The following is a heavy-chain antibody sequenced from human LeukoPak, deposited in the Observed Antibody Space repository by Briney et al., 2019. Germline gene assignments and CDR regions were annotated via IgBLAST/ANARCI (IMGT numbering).Heavy chain of an antibody. V-gene: IGHV3-23*01. J-gene: IGHJ4*02. CDR2: ISGSGGST. CDR3: ASDRNYCSSTSCYEGAFDY. Sequence: GGSLRLSCAASGFTFSSYAMSWVRQAPGKGLEWVSAISGSGGSTYYTDSVKGRFTIPRDNSKNTLYLQMNSLRAEDTAVYYCASDRNYCSSTSCYEGAFDYWGQGTLVTVSS. CDR1: GFTFSSYA. D-gene: IGHD2-2*01.